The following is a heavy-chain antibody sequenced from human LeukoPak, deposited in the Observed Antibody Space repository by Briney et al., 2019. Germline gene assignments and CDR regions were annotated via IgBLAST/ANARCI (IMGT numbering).Heavy chain of an antibody. D-gene: IGHD3/OR15-3a*01. J-gene: IGHJ6*02. CDR3: ARDHGLDGGMDV. CDR1: GYTFTGYY. Sequence: GASVKVSCKASGYTFTGYYMHWVRQAPGQGLEWMGWINPNSGGTNYAPKFQGRVTMTRDTSISTAYMELSRLRSDDTAVYYCARDHGLDGGMDVWGQGTTVTVSS. V-gene: IGHV1-2*02. CDR2: INPNSGGT.